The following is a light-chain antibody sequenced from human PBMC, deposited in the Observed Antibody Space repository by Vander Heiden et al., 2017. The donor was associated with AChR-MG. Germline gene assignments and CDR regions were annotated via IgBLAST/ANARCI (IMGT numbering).Light chain of an antibody. CDR1: QSIARY. CDR3: QQSDTIPRT. J-gene: IGKJ2*01. V-gene: IGKV1-39*01. Sequence: DIQMTQSPSSLSASVGDRATMTCRASQSIARYLHWYQQKPGKAPKLLSYAASSLQSGVPSRFSGSGSGTDFTLTINSRQPEDFATYYCQQSDTIPRTFGQGTKLEIK. CDR2: AAS.